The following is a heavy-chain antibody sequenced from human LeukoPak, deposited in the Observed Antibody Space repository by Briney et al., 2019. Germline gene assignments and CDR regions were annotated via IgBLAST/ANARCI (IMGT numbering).Heavy chain of an antibody. J-gene: IGHJ4*02. Sequence: PSETLSLTCAVYGGSFIGYYWSWIRQPPGKGLEWIGEINHSGSTNYNPSLKSRVTISVDTSKNQFSLKLSSVTAADTAVYYCARRGCSSTSCYAFDYWGQGTLVTVSS. V-gene: IGHV4-34*01. D-gene: IGHD2-2*01. CDR3: ARRGCSSTSCYAFDY. CDR1: GGSFIGYY. CDR2: INHSGST.